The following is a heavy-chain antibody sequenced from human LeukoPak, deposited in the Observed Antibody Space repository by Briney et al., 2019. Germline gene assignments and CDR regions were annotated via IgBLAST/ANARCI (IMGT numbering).Heavy chain of an antibody. CDR1: GFTVSSNY. CDR2: MNQDGSAK. J-gene: IGHJ4*02. D-gene: IGHD3-16*01. CDR3: AIWGSWGSNF. V-gene: IGHV3-7*01. Sequence: GGSLRLSCAASGFTVSSNYMSWVRQAPGKGLEWVAHMNQDGSAKYYVDSVKDRFTISRDNAKSSLFLQMSSLRAEDTAVYYCAIWGSWGSNFWGQGTLVSVSS.